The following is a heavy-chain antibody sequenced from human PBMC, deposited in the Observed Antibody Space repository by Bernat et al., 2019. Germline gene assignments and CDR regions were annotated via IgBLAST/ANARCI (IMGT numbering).Heavy chain of an antibody. D-gene: IGHD1-26*01. CDR2: ISYDGSNI. J-gene: IGHJ4*02. CDR1: GFTFSSCS. Sequence: QVQLVESGGGVVHPGMSLRLSCAASGFTFSSCSMHWGRQAPGKGLEWVALISYDGSNIQYADSVKGRFTISRDNSKNTLYLHMNSLRAEDTAVYYCGRGAGSGAYLVDYWGQGTLVTVSS. V-gene: IGHV3-30-3*01. CDR3: GRGAGSGAYLVDY.